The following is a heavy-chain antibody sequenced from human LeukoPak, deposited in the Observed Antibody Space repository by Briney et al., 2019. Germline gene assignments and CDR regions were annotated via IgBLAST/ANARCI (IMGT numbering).Heavy chain of an antibody. V-gene: IGHV3-7*01. Sequence: GGPLRLSCAASGFTFSSYWMSWVRQAPGKGLEWVANIKQDGSEKYYVDSVKGRFTISRDNAKNSLYLQMNSLRAEDTAVYYCARSGYDFWSGYPLSYYYYMDVWGKGTTVTVSS. CDR2: IKQDGSEK. J-gene: IGHJ6*03. D-gene: IGHD3-3*01. CDR1: GFTFSSYW. CDR3: ARSGYDFWSGYPLSYYYYMDV.